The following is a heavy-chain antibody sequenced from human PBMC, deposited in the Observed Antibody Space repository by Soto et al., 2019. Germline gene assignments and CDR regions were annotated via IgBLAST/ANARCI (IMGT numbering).Heavy chain of an antibody. CDR2: INHSGST. CDR1: GGSFSGYY. J-gene: IGHJ6*02. Sequence: SETLSLTCAVHGGSFSGYYWSWIRQPPGKGLEWIGEINHSGSTNYNPSLKSRVTISVDTSKNQFSLKLSSVTAADTAVYYCASSYYYDSSGYLYYYYGMDVWGQGTTVTVSS. V-gene: IGHV4-34*01. D-gene: IGHD3-22*01. CDR3: ASSYYYDSSGYLYYYYGMDV.